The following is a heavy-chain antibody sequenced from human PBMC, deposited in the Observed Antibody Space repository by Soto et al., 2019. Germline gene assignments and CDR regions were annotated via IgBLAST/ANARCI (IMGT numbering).Heavy chain of an antibody. J-gene: IGHJ6*02. V-gene: IGHV4-59*08. D-gene: IGHD1-26*01. CDR1: GGSISSYH. CDR3: ARRVVGSYPGARRNYYYYYGMDV. CDR2: TSNSAPT. Sequence: PSETLSLTCTVSGGSISSYHWSWIRQSPGKGLEWIGYTSNSAPTYYNPSLKSRVTISVDTSKNQFSLRLSSVTAADTAVYYCARRVVGSYPGARRNYYYYYGMDVWGQGTTVTVSS.